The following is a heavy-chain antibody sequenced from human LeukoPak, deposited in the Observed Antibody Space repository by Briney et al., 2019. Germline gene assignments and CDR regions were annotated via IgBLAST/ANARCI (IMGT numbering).Heavy chain of an antibody. D-gene: IGHD1-26*01. J-gene: IGHJ3*02. CDR2: INPNSGAT. CDR1: GYTFTDYY. V-gene: IGHV1-2*02. Sequence: ASVKVSCKASGYTFTDYYIQWVPQAPGQGLECMGWINPNSGATNYAQKFQGRVTMTRDTSISTVYMELSRLRSDDTAVYYCARVRLRATGYDALDIWGQGTMVTVSS. CDR3: ARVRLRATGYDALDI.